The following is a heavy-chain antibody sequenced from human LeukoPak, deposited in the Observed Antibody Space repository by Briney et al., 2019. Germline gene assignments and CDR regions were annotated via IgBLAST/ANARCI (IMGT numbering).Heavy chain of an antibody. V-gene: IGHV3-7*01. CDR3: ARHRHLDY. Sequence: PGGSLRLSCAVSGFTFRGYGMSGGRQAPGKGLEWVANIKQVSIETYYADSLKGLFTVARDNANNSLYLQMNSLRAEDTAVYYCARHRHLDYWGQGTLVTVSS. CDR2: IKQVSIET. D-gene: IGHD1-14*01. J-gene: IGHJ4*02. CDR1: GFTFRGYG.